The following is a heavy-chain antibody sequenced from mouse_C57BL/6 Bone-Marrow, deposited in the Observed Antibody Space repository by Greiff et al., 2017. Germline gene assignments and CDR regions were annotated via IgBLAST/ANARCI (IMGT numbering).Heavy chain of an antibody. CDR2: IDPETGGT. CDR1: GYTFTDYE. V-gene: IGHV1-15*01. D-gene: IGHD1-1*01. CDR3: TTQRGSSEWYFDV. Sequence: QVQLQQSGAELVRPGASVTLSCKASGYTFTDYEMHWVKQTPVHGLEWIGAIDPETGGTAYNQKFKGKAILTADKSSSTAYMELRSLTSEDSAVYYCTTQRGSSEWYFDVWGTGTTVTVSS. J-gene: IGHJ1*03.